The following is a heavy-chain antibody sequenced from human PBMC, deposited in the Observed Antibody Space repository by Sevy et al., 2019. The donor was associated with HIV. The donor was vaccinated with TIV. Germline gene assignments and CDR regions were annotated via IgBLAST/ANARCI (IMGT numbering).Heavy chain of an antibody. CDR3: ARVGYYDSSGYYVDY. CDR1: GFTFSDHY. V-gene: IGHV3-72*01. Sequence: GSLRLSCAASGFTFSDHYMDWLRQAPGKGLEWVGRTRNKANSYTTEYAASVKGRFTISRDDSKNSLYLQMNSLKTEDTAVYYCARVGYYDSSGYYVDYWGQGTLVTVSS. J-gene: IGHJ4*02. CDR2: TRNKANSYTT. D-gene: IGHD3-22*01.